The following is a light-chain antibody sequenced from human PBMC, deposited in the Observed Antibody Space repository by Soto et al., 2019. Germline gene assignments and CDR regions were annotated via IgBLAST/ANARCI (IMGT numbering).Light chain of an antibody. CDR2: KAS. CDR1: QTITNL. J-gene: IGKJ1*01. CDR3: LQYYDYRT. V-gene: IGKV1-5*03. Sequence: DIQLTQSPSTLSASVGDRVTITCRASQTITNLLAWFQQKPGKAPETLIYKASSLQSGVPSRFSGSGSGTEFTLTISSLQPDDSATYYCLQYYDYRTFGQGTKVDIK.